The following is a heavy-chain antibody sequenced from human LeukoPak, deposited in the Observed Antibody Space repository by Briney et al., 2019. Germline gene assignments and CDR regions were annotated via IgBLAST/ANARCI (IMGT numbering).Heavy chain of an antibody. CDR2: INHSGST. Sequence: SETLSLTCAVYGGSFSGYYWSWIRQPPGKGLEWIGEINHSGSTNYNPSLKSRVTISVDTSKNQFSLKLSSVTAADTAVYYCARGVYCSGGSCYDCYFDYWGQGTLVTVSS. CDR1: GGSFSGYY. J-gene: IGHJ4*02. CDR3: ARGVYCSGGSCYDCYFDY. D-gene: IGHD2-15*01. V-gene: IGHV4-34*01.